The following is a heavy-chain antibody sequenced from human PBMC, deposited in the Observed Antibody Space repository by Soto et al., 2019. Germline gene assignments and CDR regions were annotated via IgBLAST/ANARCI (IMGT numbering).Heavy chain of an antibody. CDR3: ARDRLRGYDSSGFSS. Sequence: QVQLEQSGAEMRKPGASVKVSCKASGYSFSYYGINWVRQAPGQGLEWMGWINTKTGHRNYAQKFEDRLTMTTATSTYTVYMELKRLRSDDTAVYYCARDRLRGYDSSGFSSWGQGTPVTVSS. D-gene: IGHD3-22*01. CDR2: INTKTGHR. CDR1: GYSFSYYG. V-gene: IGHV1-18*01. J-gene: IGHJ1*01.